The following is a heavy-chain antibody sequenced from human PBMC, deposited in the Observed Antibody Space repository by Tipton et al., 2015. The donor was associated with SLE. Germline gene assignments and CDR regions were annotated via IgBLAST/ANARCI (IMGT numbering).Heavy chain of an antibody. D-gene: IGHD4-17*01. V-gene: IGHV4-59*01. CDR1: GGSISSYY. CDR3: ASFTVTGAFDI. Sequence: TLSLTCTVSGGSISSYYWSWIRQPPGKGLEWIGYIYYSGSTNYNPSLKSRVTISVDTSKNQFSLKLSSVTAADTAVYYCASFTVTGAFDIWGQGTMVTVSS. J-gene: IGHJ3*02. CDR2: IYYSGST.